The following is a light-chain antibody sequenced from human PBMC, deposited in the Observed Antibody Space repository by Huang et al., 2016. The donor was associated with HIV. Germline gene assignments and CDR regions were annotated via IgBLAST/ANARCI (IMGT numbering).Light chain of an antibody. CDR3: QQYDSLPRT. CDR1: RHIYSY. J-gene: IGKJ3*01. CDR2: GAA. V-gene: IGKV1-33*01. Sequence: DIQMTQSPSSLSASIGDRVTITCRASRHIYSYLNWYQHRPGKAPKLRIYGAANLEVGVPSRFSGSGSGRNFTLIISSLQPEDFATYYCQQYDSLPRTFGPGTKV.